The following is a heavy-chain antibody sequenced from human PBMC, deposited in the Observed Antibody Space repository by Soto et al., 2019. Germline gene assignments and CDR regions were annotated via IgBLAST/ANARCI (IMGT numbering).Heavy chain of an antibody. CDR3: AKDPTTMYDAFDI. J-gene: IGHJ3*02. Sequence: GGSLRLSCAASGFTFSNYAMTWVRQAPGKGLEWVSTITGSGGSTYYADSVKGRFAISRDNSKTTVYLRMNSLRAEDTAVYYCAKDPTTMYDAFDIWGQGTMVTVSS. V-gene: IGHV3-23*01. D-gene: IGHD5-12*01. CDR1: GFTFSNYA. CDR2: ITGSGGST.